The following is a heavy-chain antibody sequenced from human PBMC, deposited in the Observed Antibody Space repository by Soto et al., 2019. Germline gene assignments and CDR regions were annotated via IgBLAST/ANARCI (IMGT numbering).Heavy chain of an antibody. Sequence: SVKVSCKASGGTFSSYAISWVRQAPGQGLEWMGGIIPIFGTANYAQKFQGRVTITADESTSTAYMELSSLRSEDTAVYYCARDRSEAAAGTRWFDPWGQGTLGTVSA. V-gene: IGHV1-69*13. J-gene: IGHJ5*02. CDR1: GGTFSSYA. CDR3: ARDRSEAAAGTRWFDP. CDR2: IIPIFGTA. D-gene: IGHD6-13*01.